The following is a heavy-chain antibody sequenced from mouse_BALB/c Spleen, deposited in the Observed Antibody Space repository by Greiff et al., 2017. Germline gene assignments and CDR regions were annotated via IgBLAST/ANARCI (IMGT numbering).Heavy chain of an antibody. Sequence: QVQLQQSGPELVKPGASVKISCKASGYAFSSSWMNWVKQRPGQGLEWIGRIYPGDGDTNYNGKFKGKATLTADKSSSTAYMELSSLTSEDSAVYYCASPYRYDTVFACWGQETLVTVSA. V-gene: IGHV1-82*01. CDR1: GYAFSSSW. D-gene: IGHD2-14*01. J-gene: IGHJ3*01. CDR2: IYPGDGDT. CDR3: ASPYRYDTVFAC.